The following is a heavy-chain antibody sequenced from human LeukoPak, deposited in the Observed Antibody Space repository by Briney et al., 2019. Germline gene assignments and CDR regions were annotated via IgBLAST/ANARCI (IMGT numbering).Heavy chain of an antibody. D-gene: IGHD2-2*01. Sequence: GGSLRLSCAASGFTFSRYWMSWVRQAPGKGLEWVANIEQDGSEKYYVDSVKGRFTMSRDNAKNSLYVQMNSLRAEDTAVYYCARYQVPAAGYAFDIWGQGTMVTVSS. CDR1: GFTFSRYW. J-gene: IGHJ3*02. CDR3: ARYQVPAAGYAFDI. CDR2: IEQDGSEK. V-gene: IGHV3-7*01.